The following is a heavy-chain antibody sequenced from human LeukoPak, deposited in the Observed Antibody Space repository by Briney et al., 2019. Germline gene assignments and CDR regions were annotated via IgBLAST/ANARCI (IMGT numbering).Heavy chain of an antibody. D-gene: IGHD6-19*01. CDR2: INPSGGST. CDR1: GYTFTSYY. J-gene: IGHJ4*02. CDR3: ARIQGIAVAGLGY. V-gene: IGHV1-46*01. Sequence: GASVTVSCKAFGYTFTSYYMHWVRQAPGQGLEWMGIINPSGGSTSYAQKFQGRVTMTRDTSTSTVYMELSSLRSEDTAVYYCARIQGIAVAGLGYWGQGTLVTVSS.